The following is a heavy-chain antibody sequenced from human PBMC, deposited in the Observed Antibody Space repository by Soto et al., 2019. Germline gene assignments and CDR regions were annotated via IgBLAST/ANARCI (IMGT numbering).Heavy chain of an antibody. Sequence: QVKLVESGGGVVQPGRSLRLSCAASGFTFDNYGMHWVRQAPGKGLEWVVVISFDGRNTDYADSVKGRFTISRDNSKNTPYLQITSLRAEDTAVYYCAKQSGSGSYHNVGSGGHFDYRGQGTLVTVSS. CDR3: AKQSGSGSYHNVGSGGHFDY. D-gene: IGHD3-10*01. CDR1: GFTFDNYG. V-gene: IGHV3-30*18. CDR2: ISFDGRNT. J-gene: IGHJ4*02.